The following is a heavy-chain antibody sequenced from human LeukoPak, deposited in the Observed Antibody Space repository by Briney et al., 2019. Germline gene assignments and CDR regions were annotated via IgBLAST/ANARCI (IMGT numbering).Heavy chain of an antibody. CDR1: GYTYTRDV. D-gene: IGHD3-3*01. Sequence: ASVKVSCTSTGYTYTRDVCHSLRRATGQGLEWMGWMDPKSGNTGYAQKFQGRVTMTRNIATSTAYLEISSLRPEDTAVYYCARYGDYTVGSGDYFDMWGQGTMVIVSS. CDR2: MDPKSGNT. CDR3: ARYGDYTVGSGDYFDM. V-gene: IGHV1-8*01. J-gene: IGHJ3*02.